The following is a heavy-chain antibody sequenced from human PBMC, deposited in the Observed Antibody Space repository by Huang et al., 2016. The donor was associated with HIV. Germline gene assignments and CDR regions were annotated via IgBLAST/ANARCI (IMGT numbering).Heavy chain of an antibody. Sequence: EVQLVESGGGLVQPGGSLRLSCAASGFTFSDHYKDWVRQAPGKGMGSVGRSRNKVRSYTTEYAASVKGRFTISRDDSETSLYLQMNSLRTEDSAVYYCTGALASDTGMDVWGQGTTVTVSS. J-gene: IGHJ6*02. CDR1: GFTFSDHY. CDR3: TGALASDTGMDV. V-gene: IGHV3-72*01. CDR2: SRNKVRSYTT. D-gene: IGHD6-19*01.